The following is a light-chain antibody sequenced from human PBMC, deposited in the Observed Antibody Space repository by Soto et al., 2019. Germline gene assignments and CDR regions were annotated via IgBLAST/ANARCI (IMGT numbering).Light chain of an antibody. CDR3: CSYVGSSTFE. Sequence: QSALTQPASVSGSPGQSITVSCTGTSSDIGSYNLVSWYQQHPGKAPKLMIYEVTKRPSGVSNRFSGSKSGNTASLTISGLQAEDEADYYCCSYVGSSTFEFGGGTKLTVL. CDR1: SSDIGSYNL. J-gene: IGLJ3*02. V-gene: IGLV2-23*02. CDR2: EVT.